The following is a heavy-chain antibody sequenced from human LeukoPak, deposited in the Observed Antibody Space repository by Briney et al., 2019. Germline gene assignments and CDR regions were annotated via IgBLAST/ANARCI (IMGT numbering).Heavy chain of an antibody. J-gene: IGHJ3*02. V-gene: IGHV4-4*07. D-gene: IGHD2-15*01. CDR3: AREILLLSQDAFDI. Sequence: PSETLSLTCTVSGGSISSYYWSWIRQPAGKGLEWIGRIYTSGSTNYNPSPNSRFTMTVDTSKNRSSLKLSSVTAADTAVYYCAREILLLSQDAFDIWGQGTMVTVSS. CDR1: GGSISSYY. CDR2: IYTSGST.